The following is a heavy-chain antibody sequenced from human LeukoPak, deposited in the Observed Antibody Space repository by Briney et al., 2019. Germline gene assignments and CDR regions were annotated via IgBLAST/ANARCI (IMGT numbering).Heavy chain of an antibody. D-gene: IGHD2-2*02. CDR2: IIPIFGTA. J-gene: IGHJ4*02. V-gene: IGHV1-69*13. Sequence: SVKVSCKASGGTFSSYAISWVRQAPGQGLEWMGGIIPIFGTANYAQKFQGRVTITADESTSTAYMELSSLRSEDTAVYYCVRGRCSSTSCYRAMYYFDYWGQGTLVTVSS. CDR3: VRGRCSSTSCYRAMYYFDY. CDR1: GGTFSSYA.